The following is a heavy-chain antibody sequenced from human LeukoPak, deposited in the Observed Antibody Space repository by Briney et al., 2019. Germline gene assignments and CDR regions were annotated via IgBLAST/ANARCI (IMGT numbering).Heavy chain of an antibody. D-gene: IGHD1-26*01. Sequence: SVKVSCKASGGTFSSYAISWVRQAPGQGLEWMGRIIPILGIANYAQKFQGRVTTTADKSTSTAYMELSSLRSEDTAVYYCARGPEVVGANDWGQGTLVTVSS. CDR2: IIPILGIA. J-gene: IGHJ4*02. CDR1: GGTFSSYA. CDR3: ARGPEVVGAND. V-gene: IGHV1-69*04.